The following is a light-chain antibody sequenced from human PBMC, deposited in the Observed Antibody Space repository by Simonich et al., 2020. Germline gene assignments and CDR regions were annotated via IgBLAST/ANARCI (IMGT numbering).Light chain of an antibody. V-gene: IGKV4-1*01. J-gene: IGKJ4*01. CDR3: QQYYSTPLT. Sequence: DIVMNQSPDSLAVSLGERATINCKSSQSVLYSSNNKKYLAWYQQKPGQPPKLLIYWESTRESGVPDRFSGSGSGTDFTLTISSLQAEDVAVYYCQQYYSTPLTFGGGTKVEIK. CDR1: QSVLYSSNNKKY. CDR2: WES.